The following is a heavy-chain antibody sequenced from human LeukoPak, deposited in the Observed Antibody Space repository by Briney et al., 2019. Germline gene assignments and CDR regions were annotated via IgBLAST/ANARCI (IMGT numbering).Heavy chain of an antibody. Sequence: PSVKVSCTASGGTFTSYAISWVRQAPGHGLEWMGRIIPIFGTANYAQKFQGRVTITTDESTSTAYMELSSLISEDTTVYYCATHPYYYDNSGYYYEGGNWFDPWGQGTLVTVSS. CDR2: IIPIFGTA. CDR1: GGTFTSYA. J-gene: IGHJ5*02. CDR3: ATHPYYYDNSGYYYEGGNWFDP. D-gene: IGHD3-22*01. V-gene: IGHV1-69*05.